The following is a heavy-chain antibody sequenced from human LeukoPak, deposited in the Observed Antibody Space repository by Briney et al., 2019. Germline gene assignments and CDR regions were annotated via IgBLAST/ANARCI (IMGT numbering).Heavy chain of an antibody. CDR1: GGSFSGYY. J-gene: IGHJ4*02. CDR2: INHSGST. CDR3: ARGPSPMDY. V-gene: IGHV4-34*01. Sequence: SETLSLTCAVYGGSFSGYYWSWIRQPPGKGLEWIGEINHSGSTNYNPSLKSRVTISVDTSKNQSSLKLSSVTAADTAVYYCARGPSPMDYWGQGTLVTVSS.